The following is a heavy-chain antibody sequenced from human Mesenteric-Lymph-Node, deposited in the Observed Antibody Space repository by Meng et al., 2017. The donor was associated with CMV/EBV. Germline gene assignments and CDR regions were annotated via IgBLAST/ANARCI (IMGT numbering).Heavy chain of an antibody. CDR2: IYHSGST. V-gene: IGHV4-38-2*02. D-gene: IGHD3-10*01. CDR3: AREFLVRGPDAFDL. Sequence: SETLSLTCTVSGYSISSGYYWGWIRQPPGKGLEWFGSIYHSGSTYYNPSLKRRVTISVDTSKNQFSLKLSTVTAADTAVYFCAREFLVRGPDAFDLWGQGTMVTVSS. CDR1: GYSISSGYY. J-gene: IGHJ3*01.